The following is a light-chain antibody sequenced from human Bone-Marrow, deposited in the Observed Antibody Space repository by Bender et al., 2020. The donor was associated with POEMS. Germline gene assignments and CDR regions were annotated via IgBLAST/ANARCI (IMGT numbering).Light chain of an antibody. CDR2: GYN. J-gene: IGLJ3*02. Sequence: QSALTQPVSVSGSPGQSITISCTGSRSDVGDSTSVSWYQQHPGKAPKLLIYGYNNRPSGVPDRFSGSKSGTSASLAITGLQAEDEGDYYCQSYDNSLGGWVFGGGTKLTVL. CDR3: QSYDNSLGGWV. CDR1: RSDVGDSTS. V-gene: IGLV2-14*01.